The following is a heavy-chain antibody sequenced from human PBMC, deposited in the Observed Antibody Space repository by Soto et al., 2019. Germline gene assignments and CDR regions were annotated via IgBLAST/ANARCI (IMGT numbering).Heavy chain of an antibody. Sequence: GAAVKVSCKASGGTFSSYAISWVRQAPGQGLEWMGGIIPIFGTANYAQKFQGRVTITADKSTSTAYMELSSLRSEDTAVYYCAKEGGYSYGYGMDVWGQGTTVTVSS. CDR3: AKEGGYSYGYGMDV. V-gene: IGHV1-69*06. CDR1: GGTFSSYA. J-gene: IGHJ6*02. D-gene: IGHD5-18*01. CDR2: IIPIFGTA.